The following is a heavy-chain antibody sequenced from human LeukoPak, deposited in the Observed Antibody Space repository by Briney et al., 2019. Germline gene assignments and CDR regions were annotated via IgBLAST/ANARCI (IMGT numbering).Heavy chain of an antibody. J-gene: IGHJ5*02. V-gene: IGHV3-23*01. CDR1: GFTFSSYW. D-gene: IGHD6-6*01. CDR2: ISGSGGST. CDR3: AKEEYSSSFSSWFDP. Sequence: PGGSLRLSCAVSGFTFSSYWMNWVRQAPGKELEWVSAISGSGGSTYYADSVEGRFTISRDNSKNTLYLQMNSLRAEDTAVYYCAKEEYSSSFSSWFDPWGQGTLVTVSS.